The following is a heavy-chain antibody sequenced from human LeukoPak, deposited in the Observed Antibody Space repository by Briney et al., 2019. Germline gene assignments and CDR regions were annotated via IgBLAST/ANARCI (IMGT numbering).Heavy chain of an antibody. CDR3: ARSGGSGSNPTNWFDP. CDR1: GFTFSSYS. Sequence: GGSLRLSCAASGFTFSSYSMNWVRQAPGKGLDWVSSISSSSSYIYYADSVKGRFTISRDNAKNSLYLQMNSLRAEDTAVYYCARSGGSGSNPTNWFDPWGQGTLVTVSS. V-gene: IGHV3-21*01. J-gene: IGHJ5*02. D-gene: IGHD3-10*01. CDR2: ISSSSSYI.